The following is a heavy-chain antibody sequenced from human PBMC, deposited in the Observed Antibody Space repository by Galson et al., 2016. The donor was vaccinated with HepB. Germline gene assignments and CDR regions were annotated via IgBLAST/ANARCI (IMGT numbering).Heavy chain of an antibody. CDR1: GFTFTSYA. Sequence: SLRLSCAASGFTFTSYAMSWVRQAPGKGLEWVSSISSSGGTTYYADSVKGRFTISRDDSRNTRSLQINSLRAEDTAIYYCAKSRRAGIAVVVAATYFFDYWGQGTLVTVSS. CDR2: ISSSGGTT. J-gene: IGHJ4*02. D-gene: IGHD2-15*01. CDR3: AKSRRAGIAVVVAATYFFDY. V-gene: IGHV3-23*01.